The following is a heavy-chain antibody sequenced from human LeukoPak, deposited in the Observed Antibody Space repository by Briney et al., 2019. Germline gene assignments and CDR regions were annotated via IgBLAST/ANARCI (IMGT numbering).Heavy chain of an antibody. CDR3: ARCGSGRSYRDPFDY. D-gene: IGHD3-10*01. CDR2: IYRDSSVI. CDR1: GFTFDEYA. Sequence: PGGSLRLSCVASGFTFDEYAMNWVRQAPGKGLEWISCIYRDSSVIHYADSVRGRFIVSRDNAKNSMYLQMNSLRAEDTAVYFCARCGSGRSYRDPFDYWGQGTLVTVSS. J-gene: IGHJ4*02. V-gene: IGHV3-48*01.